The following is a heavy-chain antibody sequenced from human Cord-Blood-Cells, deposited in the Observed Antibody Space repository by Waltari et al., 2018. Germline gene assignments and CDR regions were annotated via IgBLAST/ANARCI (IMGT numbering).Heavy chain of an antibody. D-gene: IGHD2-2*01. CDR2: IYTSGST. CDR3: ARDLGIVVVPAANPNWYFDL. CDR1: GGSCSSYY. J-gene: IGHJ2*01. V-gene: IGHV4-4*07. Sequence: QVQLQESGPGLVKPSETLSLTCTVSGGSCSSYYWTWIRQPSGTGREWIGRIYTSGSTNYNPSLKSRVTMSVDTSKNQFSLKLSSVTAADTAVYYCARDLGIVVVPAANPNWYFDLWGRGTLVTVSS.